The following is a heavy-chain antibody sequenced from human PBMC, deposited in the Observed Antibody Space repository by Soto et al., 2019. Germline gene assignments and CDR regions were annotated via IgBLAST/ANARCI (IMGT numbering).Heavy chain of an antibody. CDR2: IWYDGSNK. CDR3: ARDITTVAYSSSRIYYYGMDV. Sequence: GGSLRLSCAASGFTFSSYGMHWVRQAPGKGLEWVAVIWYDGSNKYYADSVKGRFTISRDNSKNTLYLQMNSLRAEDTAVYYCARDITTVAYSSSRIYYYGMDVWGQGTTVTVSS. V-gene: IGHV3-33*01. J-gene: IGHJ6*02. D-gene: IGHD6-13*01. CDR1: GFTFSSYG.